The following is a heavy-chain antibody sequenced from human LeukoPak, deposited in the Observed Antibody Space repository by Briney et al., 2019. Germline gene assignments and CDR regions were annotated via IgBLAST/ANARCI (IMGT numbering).Heavy chain of an antibody. Sequence: PGGSLRLSCAASGFSFSSYAMTWARQAPVKGLEWVSVIYSGGSTYYADSVKGRFTISRDNAKNSLYLQMNSLRAEDTAVYYCAKVSGGGLYYDGMDVWGQGTTVTVSS. CDR3: AKVSGGGLYYDGMDV. D-gene: IGHD1-14*01. CDR2: IYSGGST. V-gene: IGHV3-23*03. J-gene: IGHJ6*02. CDR1: GFSFSSYA.